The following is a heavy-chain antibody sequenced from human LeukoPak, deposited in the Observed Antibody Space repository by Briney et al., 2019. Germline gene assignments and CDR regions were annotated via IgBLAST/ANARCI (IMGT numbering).Heavy chain of an antibody. Sequence: ASVKVSCKASGYTFTSYAMHWVRHAPRQRLEWMGWINAGNGNTKHSQKFQGRVTITRDTSASTAYMELSSLRSEDTAVYYCARDPGDRAFDIWGQGTMVTVSS. V-gene: IGHV1-3*01. CDR3: ARDPGDRAFDI. D-gene: IGHD2-21*01. CDR2: INAGNGNT. CDR1: GYTFTSYA. J-gene: IGHJ3*02.